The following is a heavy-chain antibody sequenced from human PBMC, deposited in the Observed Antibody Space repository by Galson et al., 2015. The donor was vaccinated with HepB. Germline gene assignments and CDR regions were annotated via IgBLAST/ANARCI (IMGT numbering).Heavy chain of an antibody. CDR3: ARDFFRNGEAYYYDSSGYYPNDY. D-gene: IGHD3-22*01. Sequence: SLRLSCAASGFTFSSYSMNWVRQAPGKGLEWVSSISSSSSYIYYADSVKGRFTISRDNAKNSLYLQMNSLRAEDTAVYYCARDFFRNGEAYYYDSSGYYPNDYWGQGTLVTVSP. V-gene: IGHV3-21*01. J-gene: IGHJ4*02. CDR1: GFTFSSYS. CDR2: ISSSSSYI.